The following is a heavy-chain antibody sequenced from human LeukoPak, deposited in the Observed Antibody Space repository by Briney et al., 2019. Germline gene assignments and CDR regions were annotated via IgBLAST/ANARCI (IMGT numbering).Heavy chain of an antibody. J-gene: IGHJ3*02. Sequence: PGGSLRLSCAASGFTFSNAWMSWVRQAPGKGLEWVGRIKSKTDGGTTDYAAPVKGRFTISRDDSKNTLYLQMNSLKTEDTAVYYCTTGTPLGSSSRETPDAFDIWGQGTMVTVSS. CDR1: GFTFSNAW. CDR3: TTGTPLGSSSRETPDAFDI. V-gene: IGHV3-15*01. CDR2: IKSKTDGGTT. D-gene: IGHD6-6*01.